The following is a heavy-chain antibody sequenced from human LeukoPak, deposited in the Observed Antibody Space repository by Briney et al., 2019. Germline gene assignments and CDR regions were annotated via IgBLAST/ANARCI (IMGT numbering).Heavy chain of an antibody. V-gene: IGHV3-66*01. CDR1: GITVSTNF. CDR3: ARELWEHSHAFDF. D-gene: IGHD5-18*01. Sequence: GGSLRLSCAASGITVSTNFMTWVRQAPGKGLEWVSVIYSGGTTYYADSVKGRFTISSDNSQNTLYLQMNTVRVEDTAVYYCARELWEHSHAFDFWGQGTLVTVSS. CDR2: IYSGGTT. J-gene: IGHJ4*02.